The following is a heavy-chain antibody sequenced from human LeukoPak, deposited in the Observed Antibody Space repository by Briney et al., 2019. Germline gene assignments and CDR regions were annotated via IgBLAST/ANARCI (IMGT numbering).Heavy chain of an antibody. J-gene: IGHJ4*02. Sequence: GGSLRLSCAASGFTFSSYAMSWVRQAPGKGLEWVSGISGSGGSTYYADSVKGRFIISRDNSKNTVYLQMDSLRAEDSAVYYCAKNGGYSYRLYYFDYWGQGALVTVSS. V-gene: IGHV3-23*01. CDR3: AKNGGYSYRLYYFDY. D-gene: IGHD5-18*01. CDR1: GFTFSSYA. CDR2: ISGSGGST.